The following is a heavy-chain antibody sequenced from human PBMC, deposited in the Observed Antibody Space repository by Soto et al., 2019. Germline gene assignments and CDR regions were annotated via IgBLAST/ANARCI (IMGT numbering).Heavy chain of an antibody. CDR2: IIPIFGTA. CDR1: GGTFSSYA. D-gene: IGHD2-15*01. J-gene: IGHJ6*02. CDR3: ARSYSSGGSCYFPPCLYYYGMVV. V-gene: IGHV1-69*13. Sequence: EASVKVSCKASGGTFSSYAISWVRQAPGQGLEWMGGIIPIFGTANYAQKFQGRVTITADESTSTAYMELSSLRSEDTAVYYCARSYSSGGSCYFPPCLYYYGMVVWGQGTTVTVSS.